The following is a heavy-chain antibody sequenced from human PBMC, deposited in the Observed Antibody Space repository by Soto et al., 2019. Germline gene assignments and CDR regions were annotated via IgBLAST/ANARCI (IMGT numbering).Heavy chain of an antibody. CDR1: CGSISRYY. D-gene: IGHD6-6*01. Sequence: SETLSLTCTVSCGSISRYYCICIRQPPGKGLEWIAYIYYRGSPTYNPSLKSRVTISADTSKNQFSLKLSSVTAADTAVYYCARTTYTSSNYFDYWGQGTLVTVSS. J-gene: IGHJ4*02. CDR2: IYYRGSP. V-gene: IGHV4-59*01. CDR3: ARTTYTSSNYFDY.